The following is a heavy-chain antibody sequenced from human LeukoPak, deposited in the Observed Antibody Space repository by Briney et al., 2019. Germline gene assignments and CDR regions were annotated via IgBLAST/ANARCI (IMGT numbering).Heavy chain of an antibody. Sequence: GSLRLSCAASGFAFSDYYMNWIRQAPGKGLEWVSYISSSSSTIYYADSVKGRFTISRDNAKNSLYLQMNSLRAEDTAVYYCAREIRGYSYFDYWGQGTLATVSS. V-gene: IGHV3-11*01. CDR3: AREIRGYSYFDY. CDR2: ISSSSSTI. J-gene: IGHJ4*02. D-gene: IGHD1-26*01. CDR1: GFAFSDYY.